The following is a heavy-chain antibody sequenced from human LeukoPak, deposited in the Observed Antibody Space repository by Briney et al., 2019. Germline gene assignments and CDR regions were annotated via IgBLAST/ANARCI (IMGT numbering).Heavy chain of an antibody. J-gene: IGHJ6*03. CDR1: GGTFSSYA. CDR2: IIPIFGTA. CDR3: ARNSRPTREGYYYYYMDV. Sequence: SVKVSCKASGGTFSSYAISWVRQAPGQGLEWMGGIIPIFGTANYAQKFQGRVTITADESTSTAYMELSSLRSEDTAVYYCARNSRPTREGYYYYYMDVWGKGTTVAVSS. V-gene: IGHV1-69*13. D-gene: IGHD1-1*01.